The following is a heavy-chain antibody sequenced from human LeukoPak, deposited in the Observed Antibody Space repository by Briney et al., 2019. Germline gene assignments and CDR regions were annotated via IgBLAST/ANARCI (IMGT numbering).Heavy chain of an antibody. J-gene: IGHJ3*02. V-gene: IGHV1-69*05. CDR1: GGTFSSYA. Sequence: SVKVSCKASGGTFSSYAISWVRQAPGQGLEWMGGIIPIFGTANYAQKFRGRVTITTDESTSTAYMELSSLRSEDTAVYYCARDRTYCGGDCYSRDDAFDIWGQGTMVTVSS. CDR2: IIPIFGTA. D-gene: IGHD2-21*01. CDR3: ARDRTYCGGDCYSRDDAFDI.